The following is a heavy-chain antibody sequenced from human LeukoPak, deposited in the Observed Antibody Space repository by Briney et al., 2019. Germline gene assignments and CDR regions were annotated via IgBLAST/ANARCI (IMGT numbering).Heavy chain of an antibody. V-gene: IGHV4-30-4*08. D-gene: IGHD1-1*01. J-gene: IGHJ3*02. CDR3: ARDLLAVTGAFDI. Sequence: SQTLSLTCTVSGGSISSGDYYWSWIRQPPGKGLEWIGYIYYSGSTYYNPSLKSRVTISVDTSKNQFSLKLSSVTAADTAVYYCARDLLAVTGAFDIWGQRTMVTVSS. CDR1: GGSISSGDYY. CDR2: IYYSGST.